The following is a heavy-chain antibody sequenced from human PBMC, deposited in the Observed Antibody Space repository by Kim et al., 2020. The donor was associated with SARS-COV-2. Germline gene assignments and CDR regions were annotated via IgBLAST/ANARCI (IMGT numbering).Heavy chain of an antibody. V-gene: IGHV1-24*01. CDR2: FDPEDGET. J-gene: IGHJ4*02. D-gene: IGHD3-9*01. Sequence: ASVKVSCKVSGYTLTELSMHWVRQAPGKGLEWMGGFDPEDGETIYAQKFQGRVTMTEDTSTDTAYMELSSLRSEDTAVYYCATDIPGGVSRFDWLFVWGQGTLVTVSS. CDR3: ATDIPGGVSRFDWLFV. CDR1: GYTLTELS.